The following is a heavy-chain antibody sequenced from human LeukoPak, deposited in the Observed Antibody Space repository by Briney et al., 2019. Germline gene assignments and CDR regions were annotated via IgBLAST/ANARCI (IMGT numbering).Heavy chain of an antibody. Sequence: SGGSLRLSCAASGNYWMHWVRQAPGKGLVWVSHINSDGSWTSYADSVKGRFTISKDNAKNTVYLQMNSLRAEETAVYYCVSFYETYWGRGTLVTVSS. CDR2: INSDGSWT. CDR1: GNYW. V-gene: IGHV3-74*01. J-gene: IGHJ4*02. D-gene: IGHD2/OR15-2a*01. CDR3: VSFYETY.